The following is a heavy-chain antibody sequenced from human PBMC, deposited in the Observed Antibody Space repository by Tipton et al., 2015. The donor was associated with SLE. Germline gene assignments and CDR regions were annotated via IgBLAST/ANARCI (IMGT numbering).Heavy chain of an antibody. CDR2: IYYSGST. Sequence: LRLSCTVSGGSISSSSYYWGWIRQPPGKGLEWIGSIYYSGSTYYNPSLKSRVTISVDTSKNQFSLKLSSVTAADTAVYYCARRPTLVSYPSYSSRGRYYFDYWGQGTLVTVSS. J-gene: IGHJ4*02. CDR1: GGSISSSSYY. CDR3: ARRPTLVSYPSYSSRGRYYFDY. D-gene: IGHD6-13*01. V-gene: IGHV4-39*07.